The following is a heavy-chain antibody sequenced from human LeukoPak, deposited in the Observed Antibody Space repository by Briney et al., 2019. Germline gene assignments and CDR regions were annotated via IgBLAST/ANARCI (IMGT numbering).Heavy chain of an antibody. CDR2: IYYSGST. J-gene: IGHJ5*02. V-gene: IGHV4-61*01. Sequence: PSQTLSLTCTVSGGSISSGSYYWSWIRQPPGKGLEWIGYIYYSGSTNYNPSLKSRVTISVDTSKNQFSLKLSSVTAADTAVYYCARDSSHTGADRLNWFDPWGQGTLVTVSS. D-gene: IGHD2-21*01. CDR1: GGSISSGSYY. CDR3: ARDSSHTGADRLNWFDP.